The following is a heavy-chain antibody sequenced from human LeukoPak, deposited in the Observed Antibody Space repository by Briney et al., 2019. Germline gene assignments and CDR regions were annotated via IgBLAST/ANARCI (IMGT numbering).Heavy chain of an antibody. CDR3: ARMTFVDMGATIYYYYYMDV. D-gene: IGHD5-12*01. Sequence: ASVKVSCKASGYTFTSYDINWVRQATGQGLEWMGWMNPNSGNTGYAQKFQGRVTMTRNTSISTAYMELSSLRSGDTAVYYCARMTFVDMGATIYYYYYMDVWGKGTTVTVSS. CDR2: MNPNSGNT. V-gene: IGHV1-8*01. J-gene: IGHJ6*03. CDR1: GYTFTSYD.